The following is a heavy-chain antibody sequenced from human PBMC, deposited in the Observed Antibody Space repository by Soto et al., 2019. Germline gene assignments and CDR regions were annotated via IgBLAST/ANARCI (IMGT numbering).Heavy chain of an antibody. V-gene: IGHV3-21*01. CDR3: XXXXCSGGSCYXXXXXXX. J-gene: IGHJ1*01. CDR2: ISGNNVYV. CDR1: GFNLSIYT. Sequence: EAQLVESGGGLVKPGGSLRLSCAASGFNLSIYTMNWVRQAPGKGLEWVSSISGNNVYVYYADSVKGRFTISRDNAKNSLTLXXNSLRAEDTXXXXXXXXXCSGGSCYXXXXXXXWG. D-gene: IGHD2-15*01.